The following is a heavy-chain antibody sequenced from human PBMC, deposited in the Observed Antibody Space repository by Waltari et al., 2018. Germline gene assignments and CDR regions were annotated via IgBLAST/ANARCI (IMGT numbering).Heavy chain of an antibody. J-gene: IGHJ5*02. CDR1: GYTFTGYY. CDR3: ARDIPRIAARYWFDP. Sequence: QVQLVQSGAEVKKPGASVKVSCKASGYTFTGYYMHWVRQAPGQGLEWMGWINQNSGGKSYEQKFQGRVTMTRDTSISTAYMELSRLRSDDTAVYYCARDIPRIAARYWFDPWGQGTLVTVSS. V-gene: IGHV1-2*02. D-gene: IGHD6-6*01. CDR2: INQNSGGK.